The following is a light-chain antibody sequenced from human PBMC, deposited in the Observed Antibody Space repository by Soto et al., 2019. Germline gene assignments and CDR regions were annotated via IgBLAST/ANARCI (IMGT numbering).Light chain of an antibody. CDR1: NSNIGAGYD. CDR3: QSYDSRLSNYV. J-gene: IGLJ1*01. V-gene: IGLV1-40*01. Sequence: QLVLTQPPSVSGAPGQRVTISCTGSNSNIGAGYDVHWYQQFPGTAPKLLIYGNINRPSGVPDRFSGSKSGPSASLAITGLQAEDEADYYCQSYDSRLSNYVFGGGTKLTVL. CDR2: GNI.